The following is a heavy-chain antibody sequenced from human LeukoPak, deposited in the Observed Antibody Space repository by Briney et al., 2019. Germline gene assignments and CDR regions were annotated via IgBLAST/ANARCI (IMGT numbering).Heavy chain of an antibody. V-gene: IGHV4-39*07. Sequence: SETLSLTCTVSGGSVSSSSYYWGWIRQPPGKGLEWIGSIYYSGSTYYNPSLKSRVTISVDTSKNHFSLRLSSVTAADTAVYYCARDPGTLYYFDYWGQGTLVTVSS. J-gene: IGHJ4*02. CDR3: ARDPGTLYYFDY. CDR2: IYYSGST. D-gene: IGHD1-1*01. CDR1: GGSVSSSSYY.